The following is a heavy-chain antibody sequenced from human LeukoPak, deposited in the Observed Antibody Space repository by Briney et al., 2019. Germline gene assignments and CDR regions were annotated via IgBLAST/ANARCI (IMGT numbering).Heavy chain of an antibody. V-gene: IGHV1-24*01. J-gene: IGHJ4*02. CDR2: FDPEDGET. D-gene: IGHD1-26*01. CDR1: GYTLTELS. Sequence: ASVKVSCKVSGYTLTELSMHWVRQAPGKGLEWMGGFDPEDGETIYAQKFQGRVTMTEDTSTDTAYMELISLRSEDTAVYYCATPRKWELLRGLYYFDYWGQGTLVTVSS. CDR3: ATPRKWELLRGLYYFDY.